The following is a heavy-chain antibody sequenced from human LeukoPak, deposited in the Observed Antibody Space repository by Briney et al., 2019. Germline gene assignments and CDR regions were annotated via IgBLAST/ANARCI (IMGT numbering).Heavy chain of an antibody. Sequence: PGGSLRLSCAASGFIYNNYAMSWVRQAPGKGLEWVSGISGSGGSTYYADSVKGRFTISRDNSKSTLYLQMNSLSAEDTAVYYCAKGGSSWSAYFQHWGQGTLVTVSS. D-gene: IGHD6-13*01. V-gene: IGHV3-23*01. CDR1: GFIYNNYA. CDR2: ISGSGGST. J-gene: IGHJ1*01. CDR3: AKGGSSWSAYFQH.